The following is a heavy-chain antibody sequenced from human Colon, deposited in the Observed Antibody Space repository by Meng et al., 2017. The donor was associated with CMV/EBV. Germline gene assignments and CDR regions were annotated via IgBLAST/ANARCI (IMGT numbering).Heavy chain of an antibody. Sequence: ASVKVSCKASGYTFTGYYMHWVRQAPGQGLEWMGWINPNSGGTNYAQKFQGRVTMTRDTSISTAYMELSRLRSDDTAVYYCARDRGYCSSTSCLFDPWGQGTLVTVSS. CDR3: ARDRGYCSSTSCLFDP. V-gene: IGHV1-2*02. CDR1: GYTFTGYY. J-gene: IGHJ5*02. CDR2: INPNSGGT. D-gene: IGHD2-2*01.